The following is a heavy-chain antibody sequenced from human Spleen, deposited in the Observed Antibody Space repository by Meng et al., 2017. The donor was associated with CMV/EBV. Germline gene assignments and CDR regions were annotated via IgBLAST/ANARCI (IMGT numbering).Heavy chain of an antibody. Sequence: GESLKISCAASGFTFTNYGMHWVRQAPGKGLEWLAFIHYDGNDKSYADSLKGRFTISRDNSKNTLYLQMNSLRAEDTAVYYCAKVAVPAAIRNYFDYWGQGTLVTVSS. D-gene: IGHD2-2*01. J-gene: IGHJ4*02. V-gene: IGHV3-30*02. CDR2: IHYDGNDK. CDR1: GFTFTNYG. CDR3: AKVAVPAAIRNYFDY.